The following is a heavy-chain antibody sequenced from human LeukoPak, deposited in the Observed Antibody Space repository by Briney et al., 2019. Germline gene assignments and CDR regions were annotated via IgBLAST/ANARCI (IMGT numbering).Heavy chain of an antibody. Sequence: GGSLRLSCAASGSTFSTYWMHWVRQAPGKGLEWVSYISSSSSTIYYADSVKGRFTVSRDNARNSLYLQMNGLRAEDTAVYYCARENDILTGYLPNFDFWGQGTLVTVSS. CDR1: GSTFSTYW. J-gene: IGHJ4*02. CDR2: ISSSSSTI. V-gene: IGHV3-48*04. D-gene: IGHD3-9*01. CDR3: ARENDILTGYLPNFDF.